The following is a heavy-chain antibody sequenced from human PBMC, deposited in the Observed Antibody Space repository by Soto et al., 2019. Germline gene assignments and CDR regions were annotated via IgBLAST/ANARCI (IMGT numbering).Heavy chain of an antibody. J-gene: IGHJ4*02. V-gene: IGHV3-30*18. D-gene: IGHD4-17*01. CDR2: ISYDGSNK. CDR1: GFTFSSYG. Sequence: PGGSLRLSCAASGFTFSSYGMHWVRQAPGKGLEWVAVISYDGSNKYYADSVRGRFTISRDNSKNTLYLQMNSLRAEDTAVYYCAKDTSDYGDFYFDYWGQGTLVTVSS. CDR3: AKDTSDYGDFYFDY.